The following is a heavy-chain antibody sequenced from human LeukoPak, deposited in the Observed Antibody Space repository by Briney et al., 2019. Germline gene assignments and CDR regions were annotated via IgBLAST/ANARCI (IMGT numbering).Heavy chain of an antibody. Sequence: SETLSLTCAVYGGSFSGYYWSWIRQPPGKGLEWIGEINHSGSTNYNPSLKSRVTISVDTSKNQFSLKLSSVTAADTAVYYCARSSYYGSGSWARPLDYWGQGTLVTVSS. CDR3: ARSSYYGSGSWARPLDY. CDR1: GGSFSGYY. V-gene: IGHV4-34*01. D-gene: IGHD3-10*01. CDR2: INHSGST. J-gene: IGHJ4*02.